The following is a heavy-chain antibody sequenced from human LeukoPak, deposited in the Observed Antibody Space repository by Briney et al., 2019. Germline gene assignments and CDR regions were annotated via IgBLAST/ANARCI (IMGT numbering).Heavy chain of an antibody. Sequence: GGSLRLSCAASGFIFNNFGLSWVRQAPGKGLEWVSAISNDGGGTNYADFVKGRFTISRDNSKNTLFLQMNSLTAKDTALYYCAKGSSGSFVDLWGQGTLVTVSS. CDR1: GFIFNNFG. V-gene: IGHV3-23*01. J-gene: IGHJ5*02. CDR3: AKGSSGSFVDL. D-gene: IGHD3-22*01. CDR2: ISNDGGGT.